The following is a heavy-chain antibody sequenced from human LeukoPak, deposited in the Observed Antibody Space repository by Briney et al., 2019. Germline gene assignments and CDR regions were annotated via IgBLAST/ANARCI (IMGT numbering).Heavy chain of an antibody. CDR2: IIPIFGTA. CDR3: ARPKGGSGWYPHWDY. D-gene: IGHD6-19*01. CDR1: GGTFSSYA. J-gene: IGHJ4*02. V-gene: IGHV1-69*13. Sequence: ASVKVSCKASGGTFSSYAISWVRQAPGQGLEWMGGIIPIFGTANYAQKFQGRVTITADESTSTAYMELSSLRSEDTAVYYCARPKGGSGWYPHWDYWGQGTLVTVSS.